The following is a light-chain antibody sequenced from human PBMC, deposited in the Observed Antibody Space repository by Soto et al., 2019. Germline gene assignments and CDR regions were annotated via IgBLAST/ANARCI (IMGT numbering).Light chain of an antibody. V-gene: IGLV2-14*01. CDR1: RNEGGGYNH. CDR3: SSYTSSSTRV. J-gene: IGLJ1*01. Sequence: VLTQPASVFGSSGPPITISLPRNRNEGGGYNHVSWYQQHPGKAPKLMIYDVSNRPSGVSNRFSGSKSGNTASLTFSGLQAEDEADYYCSSYTSSSTRVFGTGTKVTVL. CDR2: DVS.